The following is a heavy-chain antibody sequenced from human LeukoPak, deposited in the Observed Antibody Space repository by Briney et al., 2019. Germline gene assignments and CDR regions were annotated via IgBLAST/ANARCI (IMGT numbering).Heavy chain of an antibody. J-gene: IGHJ5*02. D-gene: IGHD6-6*01. CDR1: GFTFSNYA. CDR3: AKGGYSSFDTPLNWFDP. CDR2: ISGSGGNT. V-gene: IGHV3-23*01. Sequence: PGGSLRLSCAAPGFTFSNYAMSWVRQAPGKGLEWVSGISGSGGNTYYADSVKGRFTISRDNSKNTLYLQMNSLRAEDTAVYYCAKGGYSSFDTPLNWFDPWGQGTLVTVSS.